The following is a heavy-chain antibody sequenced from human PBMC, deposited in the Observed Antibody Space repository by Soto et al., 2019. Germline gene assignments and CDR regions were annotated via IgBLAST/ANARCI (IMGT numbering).Heavy chain of an antibody. D-gene: IGHD3-9*01. Sequence: QVQLVESGGGVVQPGRSLRLSCAASGFTFSSYGMHWVRQAPGKGLEWVAVISYDGSNKYYADSVKGRFTISRDNSKNTLYLQMNSLRAEDTAVYYCAKDVLRYFDWLSSNYFDYWGQGTLVTVSS. V-gene: IGHV3-30*18. J-gene: IGHJ4*02. CDR2: ISYDGSNK. CDR3: AKDVLRYFDWLSSNYFDY. CDR1: GFTFSSYG.